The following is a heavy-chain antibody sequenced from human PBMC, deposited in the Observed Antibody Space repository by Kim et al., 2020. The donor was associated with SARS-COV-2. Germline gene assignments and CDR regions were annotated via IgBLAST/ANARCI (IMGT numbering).Heavy chain of an antibody. CDR1: GFTFSSYG. D-gene: IGHD1-1*01. Sequence: GGSLRLSCAASGFTFSSYGMHWVRQAPGKGLEWVAVISYDGSNKYYADSVKGRFTISRDNSKNTLYLQMNSLRAEDTAVYYCARGGVGYNLYYFDYWGQGTLVTVSS. J-gene: IGHJ4*02. CDR3: ARGGVGYNLYYFDY. CDR2: ISYDGSNK. V-gene: IGHV3-33*05.